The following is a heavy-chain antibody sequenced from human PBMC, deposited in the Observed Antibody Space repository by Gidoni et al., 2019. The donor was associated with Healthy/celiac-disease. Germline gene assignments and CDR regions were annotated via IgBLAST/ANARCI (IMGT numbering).Heavy chain of an antibody. J-gene: IGHJ3*02. CDR3: ARGFTNYYDSSGYYTDAFDI. V-gene: IGHV3-21*01. CDR1: GFTFSSYS. Sequence: EVQLVESGGGLVKPGGSLRLSCAASGFTFSSYSMNWVRQAPGKGLEWVSSISSSSSYIYYADSVKGRFTISRDNAKNSLYLQMNSLRAEDTAVYYCARGFTNYYDSSGYYTDAFDIWGQGTMVTVSS. D-gene: IGHD3-22*01. CDR2: ISSSSSYI.